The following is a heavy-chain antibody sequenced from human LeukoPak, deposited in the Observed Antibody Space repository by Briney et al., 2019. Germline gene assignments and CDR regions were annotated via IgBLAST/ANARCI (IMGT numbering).Heavy chain of an antibody. J-gene: IGHJ4*02. CDR1: GFTFSSYG. CDR3: AKGLMNSVVAVQLPPFDY. V-gene: IGHV3-30*18. CDR2: ISYDGSIK. D-gene: IGHD2-15*01. Sequence: PGRSLRLSCAASGFTFSSYGMHWVRQAPGKGLEWVAVISYDGSIKYYADSVKGRFTISRDISKSTLYLQMNSLRAEDTAVYYCAKGLMNSVVAVQLPPFDYWGQGTLVTVSS.